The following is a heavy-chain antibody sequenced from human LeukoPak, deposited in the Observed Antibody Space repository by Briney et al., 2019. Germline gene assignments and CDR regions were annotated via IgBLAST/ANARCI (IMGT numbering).Heavy chain of an antibody. CDR2: MSYDGSNK. CDR1: GFTFSSYA. Sequence: GGSLRLSCAASGFTFSSYAMHWVPQAPGKGLEWVAVMSYDGSNKYYADSVKGRFTISRDNSKNTLYLQMNSLRAEDPAVYYCAREREHGSVYWDYWGQGTLVTVSS. CDR3: AREREHGSVYWDY. V-gene: IGHV3-30*04. J-gene: IGHJ4*02. D-gene: IGHD3-10*01.